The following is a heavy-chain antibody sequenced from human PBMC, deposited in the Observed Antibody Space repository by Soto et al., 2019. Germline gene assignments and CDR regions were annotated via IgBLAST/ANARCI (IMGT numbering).Heavy chain of an antibody. V-gene: IGHV4-59*01. CDR3: ARGAGDFSVPDSFDI. J-gene: IGHJ3*02. D-gene: IGHD3-10*01. CDR1: GDSIIRSF. CDR2: ISDSGVT. Sequence: QVQLQESGPRLVKSSETLSLVCSVSGDSIIRSFWGWIRQSPGKGLEYIGYISDSGVTDYDPSRRRRVTISVDTSKNQFSLKLTSVTAADTAMYYCARGAGDFSVPDSFDIWGQGTMVTVSS.